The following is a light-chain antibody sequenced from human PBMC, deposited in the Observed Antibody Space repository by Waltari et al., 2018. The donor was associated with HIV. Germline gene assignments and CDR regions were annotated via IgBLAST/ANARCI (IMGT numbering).Light chain of an antibody. Sequence: HSVLTQPASVSGSPGHSLTIPCPGPTSDMRTSYVVSWYQQSPGRAPKLIIFEVSSPPSGISDRFSGSKSGDTASLTISALRTEDEADYFCSSYSPRDSVVFGGGTKVTVL. V-gene: IGLV2-14*01. CDR1: TSDMRTSYV. CDR3: SSYSPRDSVV. CDR2: EVS. J-gene: IGLJ3*02.